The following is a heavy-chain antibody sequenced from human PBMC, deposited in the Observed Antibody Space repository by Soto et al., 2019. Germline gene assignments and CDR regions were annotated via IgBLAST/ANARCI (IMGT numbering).Heavy chain of an antibody. CDR3: AKQRWELPEANAFDI. V-gene: IGHV3-30-3*02. J-gene: IGHJ3*02. CDR2: ISYDGNNK. D-gene: IGHD1-26*01. Sequence: GGSLRLSCAASGFTYSTYTMHWVRQAPGKGLEWVAVISYDGNNKFYADSVKGRFTSSRDNSKNTLYLQMNSLRAEDTAVYYCAKQRWELPEANAFDIWGQGTMVTV. CDR1: GFTYSTYT.